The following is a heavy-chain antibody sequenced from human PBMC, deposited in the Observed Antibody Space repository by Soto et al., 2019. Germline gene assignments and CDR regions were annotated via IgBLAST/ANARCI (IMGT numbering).Heavy chain of an antibody. CDR2: IYPGDSDT. V-gene: IGHV5-51*01. J-gene: IGHJ6*02. CDR1: GYSFTSYW. D-gene: IGHD6-19*01. Sequence: GESLKISCKGSGYSFTSYWIGWVRQMPGKGLEWMGIIYPGDSDTRYSPSFQGQVTISADKSISTAYLQWSSLKASDTAMYYCARGSYSSGLSRAYYYYYGMDVWGQGTTVTVSS. CDR3: ARGSYSSGLSRAYYYYYGMDV.